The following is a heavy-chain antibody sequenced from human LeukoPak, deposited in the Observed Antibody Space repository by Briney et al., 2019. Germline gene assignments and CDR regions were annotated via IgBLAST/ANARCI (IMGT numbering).Heavy chain of an antibody. CDR3: ARNYFDY. Sequence: PGGSLRLSCAASGFTSSSYWMTWVRQAPGKGLEWVANIKEDGSEKYYLDSVKGRFTISRDNAKNLLYLQMNSLRAEDTAVYYCARNYFDYWGQGTLVTVSS. CDR2: IKEDGSEK. CDR1: GFTSSSYW. V-gene: IGHV3-7*01. J-gene: IGHJ4*02.